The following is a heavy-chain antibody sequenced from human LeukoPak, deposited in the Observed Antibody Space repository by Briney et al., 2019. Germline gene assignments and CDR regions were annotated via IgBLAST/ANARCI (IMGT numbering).Heavy chain of an antibody. J-gene: IGHJ4*02. D-gene: IGHD6-13*01. Sequence: GGSLRLSCATSGFAFSTNWMHWVRQAPGKGLVWVSHISTDARTITYADFVKGRSTISRDNAKNTLYLQMNSLRAEDTALYYCVRGQATAWGLDYWGQGTLVTVSS. V-gene: IGHV3-74*01. CDR2: ISTDARTI. CDR1: GFAFSTNW. CDR3: VRGQATAWGLDY.